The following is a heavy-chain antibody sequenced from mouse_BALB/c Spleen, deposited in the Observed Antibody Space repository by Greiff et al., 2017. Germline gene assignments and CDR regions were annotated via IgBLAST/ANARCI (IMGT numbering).Heavy chain of an antibody. Sequence: EVQLVESGPGLVKPSQSLSLTCTVTGYSITSDYAWNWIRQFPGNKLEWMGYISYSGSTSYNPSLKSRISITRDTSKNQFFLQLNSVTTEDTATYYCARETGGYFDYWGQGTTLTVSS. CDR3: ARETGGYFDY. V-gene: IGHV3-2*02. CDR2: ISYSGST. CDR1: GYSITSDYA. J-gene: IGHJ2*01.